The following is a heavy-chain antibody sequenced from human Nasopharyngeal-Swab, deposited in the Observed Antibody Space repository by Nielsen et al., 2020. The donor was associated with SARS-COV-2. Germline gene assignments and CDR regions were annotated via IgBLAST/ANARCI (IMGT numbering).Heavy chain of an antibody. CDR1: GFTFSSYE. Sequence: GGSLRLSCAASGFTFSSYEMNWVRQAPGKGLEWVSAISGSGGSTYYADSVKGRFTISRDNSKNTLYLQMNSLRAEDTAVYYCATPGERDGYNGGDAFDIWGQGTMVTVSS. D-gene: IGHD5-24*01. CDR2: ISGSGGST. J-gene: IGHJ3*02. V-gene: IGHV3-23*01. CDR3: ATPGERDGYNGGDAFDI.